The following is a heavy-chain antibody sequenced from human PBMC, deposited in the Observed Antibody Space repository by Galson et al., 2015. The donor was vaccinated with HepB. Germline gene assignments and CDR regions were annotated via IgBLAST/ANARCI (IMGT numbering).Heavy chain of an antibody. J-gene: IGHJ6*03. CDR3: ARFPHSSSWDDSYYDMDV. CDR2: MDPNSGNT. V-gene: IGHV1-8*01. CDR1: GFSLSTYD. Sequence: SVKVSCKASGFSLSTYDINWVRQAPGQGLEWLGWMDPNSGNTGYAQKFQGRITMTRNTSISTAYMELRSLRSEDTAVYYCARFPHSSSWDDSYYDMDVWGKGTTVTVSS. D-gene: IGHD6-13*01.